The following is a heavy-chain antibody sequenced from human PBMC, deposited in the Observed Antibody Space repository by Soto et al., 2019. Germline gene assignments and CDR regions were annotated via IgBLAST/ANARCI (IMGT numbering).Heavy chain of an antibody. Sequence: SETLSLPCTLSGGSISGYYWCWVRQSAGTGLEWIGRVSRSGTTNYNPSLKSRVALSVEMPKEQFSLRVSSVTAARTAVYYCARHREPTRRDSFLDYWGQGILVTVSS. CDR3: ARHREPTRRDSFLDY. V-gene: IGHV4-4*07. CDR1: GGSISGYY. CDR2: VSRSGTT. J-gene: IGHJ4*02. D-gene: IGHD1-1*01.